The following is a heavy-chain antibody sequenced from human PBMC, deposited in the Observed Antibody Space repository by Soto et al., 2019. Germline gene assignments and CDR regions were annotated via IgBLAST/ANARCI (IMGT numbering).Heavy chain of an antibody. CDR2: IYYSGST. D-gene: IGHD6-19*01. CDR1: GGSISSYY. CDR3: ARHSCSNAWYPHIDT. J-gene: IGHJ5*02. Sequence: SETLSLTCTVSGGSISSYYWSWTRQPPGKGLEWIGYIYYSGSTNYNPSLKSRVTISVDTSKNQFSLKLSSVTAADTAVYYCARHSCSNAWYPHIDTWGQGTLVTVSS. V-gene: IGHV4-59*08.